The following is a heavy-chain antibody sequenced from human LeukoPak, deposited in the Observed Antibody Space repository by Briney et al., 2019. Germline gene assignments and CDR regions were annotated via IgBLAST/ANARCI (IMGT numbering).Heavy chain of an antibody. Sequence: GESLKISCKGSGYSFTSYWIGWVRQMPGKGLEWMGIIYPGDSDTRYSPSFQGQVTISADKSISTAYLQWSSLKASDTAMYYCARHLFITVTRRGLNYGMDVWGQGTTVTVSS. CDR1: GYSFTSYW. J-gene: IGHJ6*02. V-gene: IGHV5-51*01. CDR2: IYPGDSDT. D-gene: IGHD4-17*01. CDR3: ARHLFITVTRRGLNYGMDV.